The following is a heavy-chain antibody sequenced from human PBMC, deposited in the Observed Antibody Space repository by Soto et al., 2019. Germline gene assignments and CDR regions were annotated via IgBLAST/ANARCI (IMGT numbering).Heavy chain of an antibody. J-gene: IGHJ6*02. CDR2: IYSGGST. CDR1: GFTVSSNY. CDR3: ARDPGYDYVHYYYYYGMDV. V-gene: IGHV3-66*01. D-gene: IGHD5-12*01. Sequence: EVQLVESGGGLVQPGGSLRLSCAASGFTVSSNYMSWVRQAPGKGLEWVSVIYSGGSTYYADSVKGRFTISRDNSKNTLXXQMNSLRAEDTAVYYCARDPGYDYVHYYYYYGMDVWGQGTTVTVSS.